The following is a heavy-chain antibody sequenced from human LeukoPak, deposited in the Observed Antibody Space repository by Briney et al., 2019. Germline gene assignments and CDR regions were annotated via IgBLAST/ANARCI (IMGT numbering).Heavy chain of an antibody. D-gene: IGHD4-11*01. J-gene: IGHJ3*02. CDR1: GYSISSGYY. CDR3: ARENSNSDAFDI. Sequence: PSETLSLTCAVSGYSISSGYYWGWIRPPPGKGLEWIGSIYHSGGTYYNPSLKSRVTISVDTFKNQFSLKLSSVTAADTAVYYCARENSNSDAFDIWGQGTMVTVSS. V-gene: IGHV4-38-2*02. CDR2: IYHSGGT.